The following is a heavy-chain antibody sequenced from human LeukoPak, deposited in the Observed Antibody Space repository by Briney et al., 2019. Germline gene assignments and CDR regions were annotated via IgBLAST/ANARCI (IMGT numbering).Heavy chain of an antibody. CDR1: GGSISSYY. CDR3: ARGPSVVVTAMN. CDR2: IYYSGST. J-gene: IGHJ4*02. Sequence: SETLSLTCTVSGGSISSYYWSWIRQPPGKGLEWIGYIYYSGSTNYNPSLKSRVTISVDTSKNQFSLKLSSVTAADTAVYYCARGPSVVVTAMNWGQGTLVTVSS. V-gene: IGHV4-59*01. D-gene: IGHD2-21*02.